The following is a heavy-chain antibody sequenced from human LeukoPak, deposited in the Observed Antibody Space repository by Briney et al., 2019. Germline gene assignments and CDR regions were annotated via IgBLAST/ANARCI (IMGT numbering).Heavy chain of an antibody. CDR2: ISYDGSNK. V-gene: IGHV3-30-3*01. D-gene: IGHD3-10*01. J-gene: IGHJ4*02. CDR1: GFTFSSYA. CDR3: ARVGYYASGPFSYFDY. Sequence: GGSLRLSCAASGFTFSSYAIHWVRQAPGKGLEWVAVISYDGSNKYYADSVKGRFTISRDNSKNTLYLQMNSLRAEDTAVYYCARVGYYASGPFSYFDYWGQGTLVTVSS.